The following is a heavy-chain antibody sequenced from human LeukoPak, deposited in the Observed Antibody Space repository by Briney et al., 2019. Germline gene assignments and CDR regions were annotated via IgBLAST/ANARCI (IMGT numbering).Heavy chain of an antibody. Sequence: GGSLRLSCVASGFTLSSYWMSWVRQAPGKGLEWVANIKQDGSEKYYVDSVKGRFTISRDNAKNSLYLQMNSLRAEDTAEYYCARERFGAAAGTGDYWGQGTLVTVSS. J-gene: IGHJ4*02. V-gene: IGHV3-7*01. D-gene: IGHD6-13*01. CDR2: IKQDGSEK. CDR3: ARERFGAAAGTGDY. CDR1: GFTLSSYW.